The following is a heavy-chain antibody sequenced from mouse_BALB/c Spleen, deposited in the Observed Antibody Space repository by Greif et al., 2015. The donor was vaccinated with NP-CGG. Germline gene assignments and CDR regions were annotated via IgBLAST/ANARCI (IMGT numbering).Heavy chain of an antibody. CDR3: ARRLITTATGYFDV. J-gene: IGHJ1*01. CDR2: ISNGGGST. D-gene: IGHD1-2*01. Sequence: EVQLQQSGGGLVQPGGSLKLSCAASGFTFSSYTMSWVRQTPEKRLEWVAYISNGGGSTYYPDTVKGRFTISRDNAKNTLNLQMSSLKSEDTAMYYCARRLITTATGYFDVWGAGTTVTVSS. V-gene: IGHV5-12-2*01. CDR1: GFTFSSYT.